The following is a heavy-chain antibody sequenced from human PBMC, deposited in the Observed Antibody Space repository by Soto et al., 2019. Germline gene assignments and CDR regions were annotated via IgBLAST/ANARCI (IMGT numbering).Heavy chain of an antibody. CDR1: GFSFSSYS. CDR3: ARSWVPAIRAFAI. D-gene: IGHD2-2*01. CDR2: NSSSSNTI. Sequence: PGGSLRLSCAASGFSFSSYSMNWVRQAPGKGLEWVSYNSSSSNTIYYADSVKGRFTISRDNVKNSLYLQMNSLRAEDTAVYYCARSWVPAIRAFAIWGQGTMVTVSS. J-gene: IGHJ3*02. V-gene: IGHV3-48*01.